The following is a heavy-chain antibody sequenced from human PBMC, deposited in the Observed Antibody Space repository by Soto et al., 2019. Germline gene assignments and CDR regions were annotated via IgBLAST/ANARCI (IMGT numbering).Heavy chain of an antibody. CDR3: AKERTPSYYDFWSGYYTAYYYYGMDV. J-gene: IGHJ6*02. V-gene: IGHV3-30*18. D-gene: IGHD3-3*01. CDR1: GFTFSSYG. Sequence: LRLSCAASGFTFSSYGMHWVRQAPGKGLEWVAVISYDGSNKYYADSVKGRFTISRDNSKNTLYLQMNSLRAEDTAVYYCAKERTPSYYDFWSGYYTAYYYYGMDVWGQGTTVTVSS. CDR2: ISYDGSNK.